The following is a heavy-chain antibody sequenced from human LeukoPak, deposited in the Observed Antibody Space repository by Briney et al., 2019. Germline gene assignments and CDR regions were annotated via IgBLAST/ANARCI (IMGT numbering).Heavy chain of an antibody. Sequence: GGSLSLSCGASGFSVNSNYMSWVRQARGKGLEWVSVIYSGDSTYYADSVKGRFAIYRDNTNNALILQMDSLRVEDTGMYYCARDEGGYCSGGSCYPRWLDWGQGTLVTVSS. D-gene: IGHD2-15*01. CDR3: ARDEGGYCSGGSCYPRWLD. CDR1: GFSVNSNY. CDR2: IYSGDST. V-gene: IGHV3-66*01. J-gene: IGHJ4*02.